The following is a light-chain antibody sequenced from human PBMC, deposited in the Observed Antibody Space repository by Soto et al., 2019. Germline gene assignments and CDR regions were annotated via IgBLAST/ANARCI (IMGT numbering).Light chain of an antibody. CDR1: QGIRSD. V-gene: IGKV1-6*01. J-gene: IGKJ1*01. CDR3: QHYNSYSEA. Sequence: AIQMTQSPSSLSASVGDRVTITCRASQGIRSDLGWYQQKPGIAPKLLIYGASTLQSGVPSRFSGSGSGTDFTLTISSLQPDDFATYYCQHYNSYSEAFGQGTKVDIK. CDR2: GAS.